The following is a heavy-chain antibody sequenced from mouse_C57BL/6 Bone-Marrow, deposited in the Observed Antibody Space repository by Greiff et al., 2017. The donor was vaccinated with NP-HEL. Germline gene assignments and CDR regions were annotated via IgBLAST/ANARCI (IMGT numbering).Heavy chain of an antibody. V-gene: IGHV1-50*01. Sequence: QVQLQQPGAELVKPGASVKLSCKASGYTFTSYWMQWVKQRPGQGLEWIGEIDPSDSYTNYNQKFKGKATLTVDTSYSTAYMQLSSLTSEDSAVYYCARPYGSILDYWGQGTTLTVSS. CDR3: ARPYGSILDY. J-gene: IGHJ2*01. D-gene: IGHD1-1*01. CDR1: GYTFTSYW. CDR2: IDPSDSYT.